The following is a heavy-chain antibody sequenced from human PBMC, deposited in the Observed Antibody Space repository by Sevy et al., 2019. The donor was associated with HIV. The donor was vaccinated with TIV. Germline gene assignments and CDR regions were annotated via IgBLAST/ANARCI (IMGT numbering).Heavy chain of an antibody. V-gene: IGHV3-23*01. CDR3: AKFFTRGGAGAIDY. Sequence: GGSLRLSCAASAFTFSSYAMSWVRQAPGKGLEWVSAINGSGGSKYYADSVKGRFTISRDNSKNTLYLQMNSLRAEDTAVYYCAKFFTRGGAGAIDYWGQGTLVTVSS. D-gene: IGHD3-16*01. CDR2: INGSGGSK. CDR1: AFTFSSYA. J-gene: IGHJ4*02.